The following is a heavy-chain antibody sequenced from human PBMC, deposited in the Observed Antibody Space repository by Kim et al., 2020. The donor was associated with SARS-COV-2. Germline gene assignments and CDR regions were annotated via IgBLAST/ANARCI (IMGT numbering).Heavy chain of an antibody. CDR3: ARDSGSLHCDY. D-gene: IGHD1-26*01. Sequence: IYYADSVKGRFTSSRDNAKNSLYLQMNSQRDEDTAVYYGARDSGSLHCDYWGQGTLVTVSS. J-gene: IGHJ4*02. CDR2: I. V-gene: IGHV3-48*02.